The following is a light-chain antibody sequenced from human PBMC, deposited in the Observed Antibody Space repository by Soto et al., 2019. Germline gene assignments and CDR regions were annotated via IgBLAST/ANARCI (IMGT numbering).Light chain of an antibody. CDR3: QQYNDWPLT. CDR2: GAF. V-gene: IGKV1-5*01. CDR1: QTISSW. Sequence: DIQMTQSPSTLSGSVGDRVTITCRASQTISSWLAWYQQKPGKAPKLLIYGAFTRATGIPARFSGTGSGTEFTLTISSLQSEDFALYYCQQYNDWPLTFGQGTKVDIK. J-gene: IGKJ1*01.